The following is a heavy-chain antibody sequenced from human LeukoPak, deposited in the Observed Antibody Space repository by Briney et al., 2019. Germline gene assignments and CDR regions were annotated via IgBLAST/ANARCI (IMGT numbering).Heavy chain of an antibody. D-gene: IGHD3-10*01. V-gene: IGHV3-11*01. CDR1: GFTFSDYY. CDR2: ISSSGSTI. Sequence: GGSLRLSCAASGFTFSDYYMSWIRQAPGKGLEWVSYISSSGSTIYYADSVKGRFTISRDNAKNSLYLQMNSLRAEDTAVYYCARDARITMVRGAWFDPWGQGTLVTVSS. CDR3: ARDARITMVRGAWFDP. J-gene: IGHJ5*02.